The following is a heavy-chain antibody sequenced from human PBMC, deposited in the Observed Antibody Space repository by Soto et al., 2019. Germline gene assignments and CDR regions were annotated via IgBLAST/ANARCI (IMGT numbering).Heavy chain of an antibody. Sequence: EVQLVASGGGLVKPGGSLRLSCAASGFTFSSYSMNWVRPAPGTGLEWVSSISSSSSYIYYADSVKGRFTISRDNAKNSLYLQMNSLRAEDTAVYYCARDLEQGTYSSSWAYYFDYWGQGTLVTVSS. J-gene: IGHJ4*02. CDR1: GFTFSSYS. V-gene: IGHV3-21*01. CDR2: ISSSSSYI. D-gene: IGHD6-13*01. CDR3: ARDLEQGTYSSSWAYYFDY.